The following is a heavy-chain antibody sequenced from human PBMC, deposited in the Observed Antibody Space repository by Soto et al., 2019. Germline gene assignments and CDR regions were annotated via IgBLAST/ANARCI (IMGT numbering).Heavy chain of an antibody. CDR2: ISGSGGST. V-gene: IGHV3-23*01. Sequence: GESLKISCAASGFTFSSYAMSWVRQAPGKGLEWVSAISGSGGSTYYADSVKGRFTISRDNSKNTLYLQMNSLRAEDTAVYYCAKVMDRTTGTTIGAFDIWGQGTMVTVSS. J-gene: IGHJ3*02. CDR3: AKVMDRTTGTTIGAFDI. CDR1: GFTFSSYA. D-gene: IGHD1-1*01.